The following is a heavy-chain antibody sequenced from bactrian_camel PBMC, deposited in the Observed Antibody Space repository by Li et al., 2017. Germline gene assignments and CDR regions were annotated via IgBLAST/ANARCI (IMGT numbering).Heavy chain of an antibody. D-gene: IGHD6*01. V-gene: IGHV3S53*01. J-gene: IGHJ4*01. CDR1: AYAYNDDC. CDR3: AIEPTGEQVQRLGYSGNWLDGDMYNI. CDR2: IDMYGTR. Sequence: VQLVESGGGSVQAGGSLRLSCAASAYAYNDDCMGWFRQAPRKEREAVADIDMYGTRNYADSVKGRFAISRDSAANTLYLQMNDLEPGDTAMYYCAIEPTGEQVQRLGYSGNWLDGDMYNIWGQGTQVTVS.